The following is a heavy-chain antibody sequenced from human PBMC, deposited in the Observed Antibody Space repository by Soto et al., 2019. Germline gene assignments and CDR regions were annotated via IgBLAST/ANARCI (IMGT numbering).Heavy chain of an antibody. CDR3: ARAGHIEDTAMVGKYNWFDP. Sequence: ASVKVSCKASGGTFSSYAISWVRQAPRQGLEWLGGIIPIFGTANYAQKFQGRVTITADESTSTAYMELSSLRSEDTAVYYCARAGHIEDTAMVGKYNWFDPWGQGTLVTVSS. D-gene: IGHD5-18*01. CDR2: IIPIFGTA. J-gene: IGHJ5*02. V-gene: IGHV1-69*13. CDR1: GGTFSSYA.